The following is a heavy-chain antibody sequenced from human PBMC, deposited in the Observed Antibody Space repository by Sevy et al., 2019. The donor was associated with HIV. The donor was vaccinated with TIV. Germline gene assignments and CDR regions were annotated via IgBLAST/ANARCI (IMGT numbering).Heavy chain of an antibody. V-gene: IGHV4-30-4*01. Sequence: SETLSLTCTVSGGSISSGNYYWHWIRQPPGKGLEWIGYISYTGTTNYNPSLKSPVTISVDTSNNQFSLRLTSVTAADTAVYYCARDATEYTRSSVWFDPWGQGTLVTVSS. CDR3: ARDATEYTRSSVWFDP. CDR1: GGSISSGNYY. J-gene: IGHJ5*02. CDR2: ISYTGTT. D-gene: IGHD6-6*01.